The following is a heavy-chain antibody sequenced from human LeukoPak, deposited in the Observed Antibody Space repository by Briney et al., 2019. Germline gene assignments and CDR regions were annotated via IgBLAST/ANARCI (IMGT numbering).Heavy chain of an antibody. CDR2: IRGDGGST. CDR1: GLTLVEHA. Sequence: GGSLRLSCAASGLTLVEHAMHWVRRALAGGGVWVSLIRGDGGSTYYVVSVKGRFTISRDNSKNSLYLHMNSLTNEDTALYYCAKNYVRDGYNYGVFQNWGRGTLVTVSS. D-gene: IGHD5-24*01. J-gene: IGHJ4*02. CDR3: AKNYVRDGYNYGVFQN. V-gene: IGHV3-43*02.